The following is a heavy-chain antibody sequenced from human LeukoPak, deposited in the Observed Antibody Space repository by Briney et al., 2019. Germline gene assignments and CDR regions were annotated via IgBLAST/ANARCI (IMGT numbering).Heavy chain of an antibody. D-gene: IGHD3-22*01. CDR1: GFTFNDFH. V-gene: IGHV3-11*05. CDR3: ARETGATMVVVGY. J-gene: IGHJ4*02. Sequence: GGSLRLSCAASGFTFNDFHMSWIRQAPGKGLEWLSYISSSSTYTSYADSVKGRFTISRDNAKNSVYLQMNSLRAEDTAVYYCARETGATMVVVGYWGQGTLVTVSS. CDR2: ISSSSTYT.